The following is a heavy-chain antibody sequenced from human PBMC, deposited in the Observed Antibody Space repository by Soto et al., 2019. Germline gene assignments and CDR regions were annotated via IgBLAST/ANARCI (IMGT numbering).Heavy chain of an antibody. Sequence: VQLLESGGGLLQPGGSLRLSCAASGFAFSAYAMSWVRQAPGKGLEWVSGFSGSGGGTYYADSVKGRFTISRDNSKNTLYLHVNSLRAEDTAVYYCAKALFNSNYGDYFDFWGQGTLVTVSS. J-gene: IGHJ4*02. D-gene: IGHD1-7*01. V-gene: IGHV3-23*01. CDR2: FSGSGGGT. CDR1: GFAFSAYA. CDR3: AKALFNSNYGDYFDF.